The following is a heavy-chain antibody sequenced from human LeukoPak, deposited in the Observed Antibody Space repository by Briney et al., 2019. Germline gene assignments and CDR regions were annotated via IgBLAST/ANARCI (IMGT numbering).Heavy chain of an antibody. D-gene: IGHD1-1*01. V-gene: IGHV3-7*01. CDR3: ARGLLYAGTTGY. J-gene: IGHJ4*02. CDR2: IKHDGSEK. Sequence: GRSLRLSCAASGFTFSSYGMTWVRQAPGKGLEWVANIKHDGSEKYYLDSVKGRFTISRDNAKNSLYLQMNSLRAEDTAVYYCARGLLYAGTTGYWGQGTLVTVSS. CDR1: GFTFSSYG.